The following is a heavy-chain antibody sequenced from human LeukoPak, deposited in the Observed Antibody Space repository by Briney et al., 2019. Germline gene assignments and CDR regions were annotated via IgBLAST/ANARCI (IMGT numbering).Heavy chain of an antibody. CDR1: GFTFDDYA. CDR3: AKGGYDLDYYFDY. J-gene: IGHJ4*02. D-gene: IGHD2-2*01. Sequence: GGSLRLSCVASGFTFDDYAMHWVRQAPGKGLEWVSGISWSSASIVYADSVKGRFTISRDSAKTSLYLQMNSLRTEDTAFYYCAKGGYDLDYYFDYWGQGTLVTVSS. V-gene: IGHV3-9*01. CDR2: ISWSSASI.